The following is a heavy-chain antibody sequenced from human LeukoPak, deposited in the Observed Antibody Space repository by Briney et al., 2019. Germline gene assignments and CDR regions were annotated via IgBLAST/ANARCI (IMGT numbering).Heavy chain of an antibody. Sequence: SETLSLTCAVYGGSFSGYYWSWIRQPPGKGLEWIGSIYYSGSTYYNPSLKSRVTISVDTSKNQFSLKLSSVTAADTAVYYCARQGYRVLLWFGELQRLDDAFDIWGQGTMVTVSS. CDR3: ARQGYRVLLWFGELQRLDDAFDI. CDR1: GGSFSGYY. CDR2: IYYSGST. D-gene: IGHD3-10*01. V-gene: IGHV4-34*01. J-gene: IGHJ3*02.